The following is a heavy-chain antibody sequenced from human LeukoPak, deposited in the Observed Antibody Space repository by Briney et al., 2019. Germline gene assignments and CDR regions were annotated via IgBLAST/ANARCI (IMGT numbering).Heavy chain of an antibody. CDR1: GFTFSSYG. Sequence: PGRSLRLSCAASGFTFSSYGMHWVRQAPGKGLEWVAVISYDGSNKYYADSVKGRFTISRDNSKNTLYLQMNSLRAEDTAVYYCPKDSGSGSYFRYYFDYWGQGTLVTVSS. CDR3: PKDSGSGSYFRYYFDY. J-gene: IGHJ4*02. D-gene: IGHD3-10*01. V-gene: IGHV3-30*18. CDR2: ISYDGSNK.